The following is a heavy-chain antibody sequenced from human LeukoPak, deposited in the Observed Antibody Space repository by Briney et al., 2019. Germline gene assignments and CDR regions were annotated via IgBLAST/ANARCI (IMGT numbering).Heavy chain of an antibody. Sequence: SETLSLTCTVSGGSFTSHYWSWIRQPPGKGLEWIGYYGGSTNYNPSLKSRATILADTSKNQFSLKLTSVTAADTAVYYCARDRYFDNWGQGILVTVSS. CDR3: ARDRYFDN. J-gene: IGHJ4*02. CDR2: YGGST. CDR1: GGSFTSHY. V-gene: IGHV4-59*11.